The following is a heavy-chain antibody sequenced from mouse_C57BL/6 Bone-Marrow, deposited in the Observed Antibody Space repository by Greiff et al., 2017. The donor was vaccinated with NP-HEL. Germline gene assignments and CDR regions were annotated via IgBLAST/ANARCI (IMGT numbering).Heavy chain of an antibody. D-gene: IGHD1-1*01. Sequence: EVLLVQSGAGLVKPGGSLKLSCAASGFTFSDYGMHWVRQAPEQGLEWVAYISSGSSTIYYAHTVKGRFTISRDNAKNTLFLQMTSLRSEDTAMYYCARLREDAMDYWGQGTSVTVAS. CDR3: ARLREDAMDY. J-gene: IGHJ4*01. CDR2: ISSGSSTI. V-gene: IGHV5-17*01. CDR1: GFTFSDYG.